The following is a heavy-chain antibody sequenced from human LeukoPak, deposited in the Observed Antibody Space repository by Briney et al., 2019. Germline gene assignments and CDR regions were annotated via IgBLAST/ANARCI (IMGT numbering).Heavy chain of an antibody. CDR1: GGSISSGGYS. Sequence: SQTLSLTCAVSGGSISSGGYSWSWIRQPPGKGLEWIGYIYHSGSTYYNPSLKSRVTISVDRSKNQFSLKLSSVSAADTAVYYCARHDYGDYPFDYWGQGTLVTVSS. D-gene: IGHD4-17*01. CDR3: ARHDYGDYPFDY. V-gene: IGHV4-30-2*01. CDR2: IYHSGST. J-gene: IGHJ4*02.